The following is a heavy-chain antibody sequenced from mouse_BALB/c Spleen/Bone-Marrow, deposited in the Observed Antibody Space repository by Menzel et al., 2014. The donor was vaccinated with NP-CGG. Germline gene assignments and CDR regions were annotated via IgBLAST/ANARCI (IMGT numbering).Heavy chain of an antibody. CDR3: ARDYRYFDY. D-gene: IGHD2-14*01. CDR1: GISITTGNYR. V-gene: IGHV3-5*02. J-gene: IGHJ2*01. CDR2: IYYSGTI. Sequence: DVQLQESGPGLVKPSQTVSLTCTVTGISITTGNYRWSWIRQFPGNKLKWIGYIYYSGTITYNPSLTSRTTITRDTSKNQFFLEMNSLTAEDTATYYCARDYRYFDYWGQGTTLTVSS.